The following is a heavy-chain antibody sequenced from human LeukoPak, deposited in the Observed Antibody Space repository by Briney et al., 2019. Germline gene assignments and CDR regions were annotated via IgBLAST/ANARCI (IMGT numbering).Heavy chain of an antibody. V-gene: IGHV1-18*01. Sequence: GASVKVSCKASGYTFTSYGISWVRQAPGQGLEWMGWVSAYNGNTNYAQKLRGRVTMTTDTSTSTAYMELRSLRSDDTAVYYCARGELLWFGDKRDNWFDPWGQGTLVTVSS. CDR1: GYTFTSYG. CDR2: VSAYNGNT. J-gene: IGHJ5*02. D-gene: IGHD3-10*01. CDR3: ARGELLWFGDKRDNWFDP.